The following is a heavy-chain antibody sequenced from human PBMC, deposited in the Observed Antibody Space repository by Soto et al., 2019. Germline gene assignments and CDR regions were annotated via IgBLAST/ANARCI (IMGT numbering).Heavy chain of an antibody. D-gene: IGHD3-10*01. Sequence: ASVKVSCKASGGTFSSYGIHWVRQAPGQGLEWMGGIIPMSGTANYAQNFQGRVAISVDESTRAAYMELRSLKSEDTAMYYCARENYYGSGSYYRDAFDIWGQGTMVTVSS. V-gene: IGHV1-69*13. CDR3: ARENYYGSGSYYRDAFDI. CDR1: GGTFSSYG. CDR2: IIPMSGTA. J-gene: IGHJ3*02.